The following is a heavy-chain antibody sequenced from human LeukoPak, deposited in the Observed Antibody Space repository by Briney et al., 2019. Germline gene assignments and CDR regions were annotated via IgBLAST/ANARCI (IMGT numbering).Heavy chain of an antibody. CDR1: GFTFSSYG. CDR3: AKEIYVYSAGGRLQH. V-gene: IGHV3-23*01. Sequence: GGTLRLSCAASGFTFSSYGMSWVRQTPGKGLEWGSAISGSGGSTYYADAVKGGFTISRDHSKNRLVLIMNSLRADDTTVYYCAKEIYVYSAGGRLQHWGQGTLVTVSS. D-gene: IGHD5/OR15-5a*01. CDR2: ISGSGGST. J-gene: IGHJ1*01.